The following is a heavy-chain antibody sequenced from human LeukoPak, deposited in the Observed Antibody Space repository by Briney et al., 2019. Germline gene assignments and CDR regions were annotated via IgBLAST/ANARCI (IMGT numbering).Heavy chain of an antibody. D-gene: IGHD6-6*01. J-gene: IGHJ6*03. Sequence: ASVKVSCKASGGTFSSYAISWVRQAPGQGLEWMGGIIPIFGTANYAQKFQGRVTITADESTSTAYMELSSLRSEDTAVYYCARDSARPNYYYYMDVWGKGTTVTVSS. CDR2: IIPIFGTA. V-gene: IGHV1-69*13. CDR3: ARDSARPNYYYYMDV. CDR1: GGTFSSYA.